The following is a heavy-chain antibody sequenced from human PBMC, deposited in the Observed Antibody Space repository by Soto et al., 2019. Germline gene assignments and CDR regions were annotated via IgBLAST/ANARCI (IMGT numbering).Heavy chain of an antibody. D-gene: IGHD2-15*01. V-gene: IGHV4-30-2*01. Sequence: QLQLQESGSGLVKPSQTLSLTCAVSGGSISSGGYSWSWIRQPPGKGLEWIGYIYHSGSTYYNPSLKSRVTVSVDRPKTQFSLKLGSVTAADTAVYYCARSGCSGGICYSGPFDYWGQGTLVTVSS. CDR2: IYHSGST. J-gene: IGHJ4*02. CDR1: GGSISSGGYS. CDR3: ARSGCSGGICYSGPFDY.